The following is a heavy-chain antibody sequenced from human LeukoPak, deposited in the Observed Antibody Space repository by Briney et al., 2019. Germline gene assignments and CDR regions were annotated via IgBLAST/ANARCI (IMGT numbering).Heavy chain of an antibody. CDR2: INHSGST. Sequence: SETLSLTCAVYGGSFSGYYWSWIRQPPGKGLEWIGEINHSGSTNYNPSLKSRVTISVDTSKNQFSLKLSSVTAADTAVYYCARAGRGDNTLSAAGTFTRGRGIEGNWFDPWGQGTLVTVSS. CDR3: ARAGRGDNTLSAAGTFTRGRGIEGNWFDP. J-gene: IGHJ5*02. D-gene: IGHD6-13*01. CDR1: GGSFSGYY. V-gene: IGHV4-34*01.